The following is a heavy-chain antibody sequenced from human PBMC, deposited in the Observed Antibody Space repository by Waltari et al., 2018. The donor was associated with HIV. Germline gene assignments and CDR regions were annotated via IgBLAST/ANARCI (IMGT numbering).Heavy chain of an antibody. CDR2: IYPGDSDA. CDR1: GYRFRTYY. J-gene: IGHJ5*01. D-gene: IGHD2-21*02. CDR3: ARRCGGDCYWFDS. V-gene: IGHV5-51*03. Sequence: EVQLVQSGTVVKKPGQYLRISCEASGYRFRTYYIAWVRHMPGKGLEWMGIIYPGDSDARYSPSFQGQVTISADKSLNTAYLQWTYLKASDTAVYYCARRCGGDCYWFDSWGQGTLVTVSS.